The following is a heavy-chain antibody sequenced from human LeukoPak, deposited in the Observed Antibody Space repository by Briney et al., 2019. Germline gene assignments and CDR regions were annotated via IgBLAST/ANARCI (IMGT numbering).Heavy chain of an antibody. D-gene: IGHD4-17*01. Sequence: PGGSLRLSCVASGFTFDDYGMSWVRQAPGKGLEWVSSINWNSGRTAYADSVKGRFTISRDNAKNSLYLQVSSLRAEDTALYHCAKVTTYGFDAFDIWGQGTMVTVSS. CDR1: GFTFDDYG. V-gene: IGHV3-20*01. CDR2: INWNSGRT. CDR3: AKVTTYGFDAFDI. J-gene: IGHJ3*02.